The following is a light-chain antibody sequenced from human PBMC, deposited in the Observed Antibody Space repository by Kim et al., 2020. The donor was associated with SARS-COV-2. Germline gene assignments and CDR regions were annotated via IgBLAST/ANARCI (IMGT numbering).Light chain of an antibody. CDR2: GNS. Sequence: HRVTSTCTGSSSNIGAGYDVHWYQQHPGTAPKLLIYGNSNRPSGVPDRFSGSKSGTSASLAITGLQAEDEADYYCQSYDSSLGGSVFGGGTQLTVL. CDR3: QSYDSSLGGSV. V-gene: IGLV1-40*01. J-gene: IGLJ3*02. CDR1: SSNIGAGYD.